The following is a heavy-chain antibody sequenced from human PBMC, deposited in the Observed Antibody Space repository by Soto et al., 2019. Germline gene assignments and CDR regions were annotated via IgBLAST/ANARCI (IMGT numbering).Heavy chain of an antibody. CDR1: GGSISRYY. CDR2: IYPSGSP. V-gene: IGHV4-4*07. CDR3: ARPSSRWLRSDAFDS. Sequence: SDTLSLTCPASGGSISRYYWRWIRQPSGKGLEWIGRIYPSGSPNYNPSLKGRVTISVDTSKNQSSLKLSSVTAADTAVYYCARPSSRWLRSDAFDSWGQGTMVT. J-gene: IGHJ3*02. D-gene: IGHD5-12*01.